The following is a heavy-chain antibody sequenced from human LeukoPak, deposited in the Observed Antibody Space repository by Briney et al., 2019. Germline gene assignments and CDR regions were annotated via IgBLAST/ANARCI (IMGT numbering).Heavy chain of an antibody. CDR2: IYYSGST. CDR1: GGSISSYY. Sequence: SETLSLTCTVSGGSISSYYWSWIRQPPGQGLEWIGYIYYSGSTNYNPSLKSRVTISVDTSKNQFSLKLSSVTAADTAVYYCARGRKSSTLEFDPWGQGTLVTVSS. V-gene: IGHV4-59*01. CDR3: ARGRKSSTLEFDP. J-gene: IGHJ5*02. D-gene: IGHD6-19*01.